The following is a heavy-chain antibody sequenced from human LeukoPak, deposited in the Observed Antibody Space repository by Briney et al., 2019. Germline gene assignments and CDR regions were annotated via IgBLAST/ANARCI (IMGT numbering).Heavy chain of an antibody. J-gene: IGHJ4*02. Sequence: PGGSLRLSCAASGFTFSRYALHWVRQAPGKGLEWVAVISSDGSNKYYAGSVEGRFTISRDNYNNTLLLQMNSPRAEDSAVFYCARTDTSGWSRPLDCWGQGTLVTVSS. CDR1: GFTFSRYA. V-gene: IGHV3-30*04. D-gene: IGHD6-19*01. CDR3: ARTDTSGWSRPLDC. CDR2: ISSDGSNK.